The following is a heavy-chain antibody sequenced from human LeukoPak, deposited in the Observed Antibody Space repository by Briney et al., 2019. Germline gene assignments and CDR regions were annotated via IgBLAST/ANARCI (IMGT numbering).Heavy chain of an antibody. CDR2: ISTYNGNT. J-gene: IGHJ4*02. CDR1: GYTFTSNG. CDR3: ARDPYPYYYDSSGSPPPFDY. D-gene: IGHD3-22*01. V-gene: IGHV1-18*01. Sequence: ASVKVSCKASGYTFTSNGISWVRQAPGQGLEWMGWISTYNGNTKYAQKLQGRVTMTTDTSTRTVYMELRSLRSDDTAVYYCARDPYPYYYDSSGSPPPFDYWGQGTLVTVSS.